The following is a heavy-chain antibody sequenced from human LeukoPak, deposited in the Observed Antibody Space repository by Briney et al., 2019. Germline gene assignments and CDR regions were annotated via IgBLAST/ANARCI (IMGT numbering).Heavy chain of an antibody. D-gene: IGHD2-21*02. Sequence: GGSLRLSCAASGFTFSSYAMSWVRQAPGKGLEWVSAISGSGGSTYYADSVKGRFTISRDNSKNTLYLQMNSLRAEDTAVYYCAKRRTCGGDCYYFDYWGQGTLVTVPS. CDR1: GFTFSSYA. J-gene: IGHJ4*02. CDR3: AKRRTCGGDCYYFDY. CDR2: ISGSGGST. V-gene: IGHV3-23*01.